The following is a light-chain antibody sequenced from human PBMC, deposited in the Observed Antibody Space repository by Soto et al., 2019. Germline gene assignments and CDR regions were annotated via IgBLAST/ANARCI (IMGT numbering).Light chain of an antibody. CDR3: MQWTHWPYT. CDR1: LSPLYSDGNTY. Sequence: DVVMTQSPLSLPVTLGQPASISCRSSLSPLYSDGNTYLNWFQLRPGQSPRRLIYKVSNRDSGVPDRVSCSGSGTDFTLNISRVEAEDVAVYVCMQWTHWPYTFGQGNKLEI. J-gene: IGKJ2*01. V-gene: IGKV2-30*01. CDR2: KVS.